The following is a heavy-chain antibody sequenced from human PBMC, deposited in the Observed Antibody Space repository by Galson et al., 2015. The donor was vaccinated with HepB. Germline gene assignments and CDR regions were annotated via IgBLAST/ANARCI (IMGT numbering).Heavy chain of an antibody. J-gene: IGHJ6*02. Sequence: SVKVSCKASGGTFSSYAISWVRQAPGQGLEWMGRIIPILGIANYAQKFQGRVTITADKSTSTAYKELSSLRSEDTAVYYCASGIVGPSRTYGMDVWSQGTTVTVSS. CDR3: ASGIVGPSRTYGMDV. D-gene: IGHD3/OR15-3a*01. CDR1: GGTFSSYA. V-gene: IGHV1-69*04. CDR2: IIPILGIA.